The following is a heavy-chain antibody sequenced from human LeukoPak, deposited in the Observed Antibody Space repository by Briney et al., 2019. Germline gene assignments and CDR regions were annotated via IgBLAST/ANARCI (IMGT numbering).Heavy chain of an antibody. Sequence: GGSLRLSCAASGFTFSSYAMSWVRQAPGKGLEWVSAIGGSGGSTYYADSVKGRFTISRDNSKNTLYLQMNSLRAEDTAVYYCAKGGIQHHISDYWGQGTLVTVSS. J-gene: IGHJ4*02. D-gene: IGHD5-18*01. V-gene: IGHV3-23*01. CDR2: IGGSGGST. CDR1: GFTFSSYA. CDR3: AKGGIQHHISDY.